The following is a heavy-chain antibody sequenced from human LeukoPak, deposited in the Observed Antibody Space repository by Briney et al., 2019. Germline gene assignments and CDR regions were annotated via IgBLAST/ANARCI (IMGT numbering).Heavy chain of an antibody. J-gene: IGHJ6*03. CDR2: IIPIFGTA. V-gene: IGHV1-69*01. Sequence: SSVKVSCKASVGTFSSYAISWVRQAPGQGLEWMGGIIPIFGTANYAQKYQGRVTITADESTSTAYMELSSLRSEDTAVYYGARAERITIFGVVTPGYYYYMDVWGKGTTVTVSS. CDR3: ARAERITIFGVVTPGYYYYMDV. D-gene: IGHD3-3*01. CDR1: VGTFSSYA.